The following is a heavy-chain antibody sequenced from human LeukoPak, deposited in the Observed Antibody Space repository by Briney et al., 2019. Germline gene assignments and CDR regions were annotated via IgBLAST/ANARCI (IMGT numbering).Heavy chain of an antibody. Sequence: PGGSLRLSCAASGFTFSSYAMSWVRQAPGKGLEWVSAISGSGGSTYYADSAKGRFTISRDNSKNTLYLQMNSLRAEDTAVYYCAKVVFVVPAAIRGYFDYWGQGTLVTVSS. CDR1: GFTFSSYA. V-gene: IGHV3-23*01. J-gene: IGHJ4*02. CDR2: ISGSGGST. CDR3: AKVVFVVPAAIRGYFDY. D-gene: IGHD2-2*01.